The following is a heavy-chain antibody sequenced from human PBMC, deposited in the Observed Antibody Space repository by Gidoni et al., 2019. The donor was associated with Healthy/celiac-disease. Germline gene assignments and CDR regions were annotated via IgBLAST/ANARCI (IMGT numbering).Heavy chain of an antibody. J-gene: IGHJ6*02. CDR1: GCTFSSYA. CDR2: IIPILGRA. CDR3: ARYPEWLRYYYYGMDV. D-gene: IGHD5-12*01. Sequence: QVQLVQTGAEVKKPRASVNVSCQESGCTFSSYALSWVRQAPGQGLEWMGGIIPILGRANYAQKFQGRVTITADKSTSTAYMELSSLRSEDTAVYYCARYPEWLRYYYYGMDVWGQGTTVTVSS. V-gene: IGHV1-69*10.